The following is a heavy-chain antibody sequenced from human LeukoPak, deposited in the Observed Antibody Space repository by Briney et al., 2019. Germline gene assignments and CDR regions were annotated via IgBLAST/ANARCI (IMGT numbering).Heavy chain of an antibody. Sequence: SETLSLTCTVSGGSISSGGYYWSWIRQHPGKGLERIGYIYYSGSTYYNPSLKSRVTISVDTSKNQFSLKLSSVTAADTAVYYCARDYRRDGYNRRDYWGQGTLVTVSS. CDR3: ARDYRRDGYNRRDY. D-gene: IGHD5-24*01. J-gene: IGHJ4*02. CDR1: GGSISSGGYY. V-gene: IGHV4-31*03. CDR2: IYYSGST.